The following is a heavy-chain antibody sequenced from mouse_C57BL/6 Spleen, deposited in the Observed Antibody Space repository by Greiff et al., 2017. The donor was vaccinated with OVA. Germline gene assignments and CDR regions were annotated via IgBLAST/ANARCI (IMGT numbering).Heavy chain of an antibody. CDR3: ARHELYDGYYVFLDY. Sequence: EVQVVESGGDLVKPGGSLKLSCAASGFTFSSYGMSWVRQTPEKRLEWVATINSDGSCTYYPDSVKGRFTISRDNAKNILYLQMSSLKSEDTAMYYCARHELYDGYYVFLDYWGQGTSVTVSS. V-gene: IGHV5-6*01. CDR2: INSDGSCT. CDR1: GFTFSSYG. J-gene: IGHJ4*01. D-gene: IGHD2-3*01.